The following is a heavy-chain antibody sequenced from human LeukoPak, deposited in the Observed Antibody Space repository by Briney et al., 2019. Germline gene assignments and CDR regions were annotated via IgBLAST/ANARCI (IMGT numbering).Heavy chain of an antibody. CDR1: GFTFSSHW. CDR3: AKGHRYCTSGNCNSAVDY. D-gene: IGHD2-15*01. Sequence: PGGSLRLSCAASGFTFSSHWMNWVRQAPGKGLEWVSTIGGGGGSTDSTDSVKGRFTISRDNSKNTLYLQMNSLGAEDTAVYYCAKGHRYCTSGNCNSAVDYWGQGTLVTVSS. J-gene: IGHJ4*02. CDR2: IGGGGGST. V-gene: IGHV3-23*01.